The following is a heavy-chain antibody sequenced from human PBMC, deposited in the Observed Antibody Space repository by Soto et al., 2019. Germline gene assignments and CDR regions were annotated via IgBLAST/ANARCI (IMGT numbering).Heavy chain of an antibody. CDR2: IYYSGST. V-gene: IGHV4-59*01. CDR1: GGSISSYY. Sequence: SETLSLTCTVSGGSISSYYWSWIRQPPGKGLEWIGYIYYSGSTNYNPSLKSRVTISVDTSKNQFSLKLSSVTAADTAVYYCARDRKDYDILTGYYRDYFDYWGQGTLVPVYS. D-gene: IGHD3-9*01. CDR3: ARDRKDYDILTGYYRDYFDY. J-gene: IGHJ4*02.